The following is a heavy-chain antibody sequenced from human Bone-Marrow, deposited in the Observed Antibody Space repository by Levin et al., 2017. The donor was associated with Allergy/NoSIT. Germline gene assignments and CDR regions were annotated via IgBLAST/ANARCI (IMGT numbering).Heavy chain of an antibody. V-gene: IGHV3-33*01. CDR2: IWYDGSNK. J-gene: IGHJ6*02. CDR1: GFTFSSYG. CDR3: ARDEFEGVATIRTRNYGMDV. D-gene: IGHD5-12*01. Sequence: AGGSLRLSCAASGFTFSSYGMHWVRQAPGKGLEWVAVIWYDGSNKYYADSVKGRFTISRDNSKNTLYLQMNSLRAEDTAVYYCARDEFEGVATIRTRNYGMDVWGQGTTVTVSS.